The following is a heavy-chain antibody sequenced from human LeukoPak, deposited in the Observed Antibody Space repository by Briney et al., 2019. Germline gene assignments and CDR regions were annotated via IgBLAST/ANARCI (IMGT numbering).Heavy chain of an antibody. CDR2: IKKDGSEK. V-gene: IGHV3-7*01. Sequence: GGSLRLSCIASGFTFSSYCMSWVRQAPGKGLEWVANIKKDGSEKYYVDSVKGRFTISRDNAKTSLYLQMNSLRAEDTALYYCARGLSGVTGYTYGRGIDYWGQGTLVTVSS. CDR1: GFTFSSYC. J-gene: IGHJ4*02. CDR3: ARGLSGVTGYTYGRGIDY. D-gene: IGHD5-18*01.